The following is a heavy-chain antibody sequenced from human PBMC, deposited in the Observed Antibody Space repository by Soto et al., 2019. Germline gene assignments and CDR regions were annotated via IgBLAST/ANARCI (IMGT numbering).Heavy chain of an antibody. Sequence: GASVKVSCKASGYTFTSYDINCVRQATGQGLEWMGWMNPNSGNTGYAQKFQGRVTMTRNTSISTAYMELSSLRSEDTAVYYCARGVLRGKWFDPWGQGTLVTVSS. V-gene: IGHV1-8*01. CDR1: GYTFTSYD. CDR2: MNPNSGNT. J-gene: IGHJ5*02. D-gene: IGHD2-8*01. CDR3: ARGVLRGKWFDP.